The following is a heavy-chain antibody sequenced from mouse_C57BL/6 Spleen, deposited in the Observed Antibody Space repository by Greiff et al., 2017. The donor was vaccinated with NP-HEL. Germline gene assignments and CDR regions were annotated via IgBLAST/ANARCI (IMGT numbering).Heavy chain of an antibody. D-gene: IGHD3-3*01. CDR1: GYTFTSYW. CDR2: INPSNGGT. Sequence: VQLQQSGTELVKPGASVKLSCKASGYTFTSYWMHWVKQRPGQGLEWIGNINPSNGGTNYNEKFKSKATLTVDKSSSTAYMQLSSLTSEDSAVYYGARSSVGTRGAYFDYWGQGTTLTVSS. V-gene: IGHV1-53*01. J-gene: IGHJ2*01. CDR3: ARSSVGTRGAYFDY.